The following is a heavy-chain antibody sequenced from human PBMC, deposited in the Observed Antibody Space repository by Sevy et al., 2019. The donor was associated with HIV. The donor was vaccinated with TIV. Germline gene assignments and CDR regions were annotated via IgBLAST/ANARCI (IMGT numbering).Heavy chain of an antibody. CDR3: ARVIAAAGPNWFDP. CDR2: IYYSGST. Sequence: SETLSLTCTVSGGSISSSSYYWGWIRQPPGKGLEWIGSIYYSGSTYYNPSLKSRVTISVDTSMNQFSLKLSSVTAADTAVYYCARVIAAAGPNWFDPWGQGTLVTVSS. D-gene: IGHD6-13*01. CDR1: GGSISSSSYY. V-gene: IGHV4-39*01. J-gene: IGHJ5*02.